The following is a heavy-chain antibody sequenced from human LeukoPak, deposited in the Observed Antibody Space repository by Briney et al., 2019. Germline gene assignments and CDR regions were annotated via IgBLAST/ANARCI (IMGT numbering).Heavy chain of an antibody. CDR2: ISAYNGST. V-gene: IGHV1-18*01. J-gene: IGHJ6*02. CDR1: GYTFTSYG. CDR3: ARDHPGFGELYYYYYGMDV. D-gene: IGHD3-10*01. Sequence: ASVTVSFKASGYTFTSYGISWVRQAPGQGLEWMGWISAYNGSTNYAQKLQGRVTMTTDTSTSTAYMELRSLRSDDTAVYYCARDHPGFGELYYYYYGMDVWGQGTTVTVSS.